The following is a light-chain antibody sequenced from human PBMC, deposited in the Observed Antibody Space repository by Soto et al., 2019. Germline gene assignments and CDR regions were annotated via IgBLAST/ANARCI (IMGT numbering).Light chain of an antibody. Sequence: EIVLTQSPATLSVSPGERATLSCRASESVRSNLAWYQQRPGQAPRLLIYGTSTRATGIPARFSGTGSGTEFTLTISSLQSEDFAVYYCQQYNIRPPWTFGQGTKVDIK. CDR2: GTS. V-gene: IGKV3-15*01. CDR3: QQYNIRPPWT. CDR1: ESVRSN. J-gene: IGKJ1*01.